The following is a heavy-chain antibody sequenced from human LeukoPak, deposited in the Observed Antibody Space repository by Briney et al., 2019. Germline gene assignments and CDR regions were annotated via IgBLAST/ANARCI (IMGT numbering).Heavy chain of an antibody. D-gene: IGHD3-22*01. CDR1: GFTFSNVA. CDR2: ISYGAGSQ. CDR3: ARDYSTGYFYFDY. J-gene: IGHJ4*02. Sequence: GGSLRLSCAASGFTFSNVAMHWVRQAPGKGLQWVAGISYGAGSQFHADSVKGRFAISRDNSKSTLYLQMNSLRAEDTAVYFCARDYSTGYFYFDYWGQGTLVTVSS. V-gene: IGHV3-30*01.